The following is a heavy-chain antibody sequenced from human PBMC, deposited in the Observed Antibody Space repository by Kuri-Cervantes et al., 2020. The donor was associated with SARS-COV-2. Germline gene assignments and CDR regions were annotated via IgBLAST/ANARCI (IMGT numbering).Heavy chain of an antibody. Sequence: ASVKVSCKASGYTFTSYAMNWVRQAPGQGLEWMGWINTNTGNPTYAQGFTGRFVFSLDTSVSTAYLQISSLKAEDTAVYYCAGAEGEGSYYYYYGMDVWGQGTTVTVSS. J-gene: IGHJ6*02. CDR3: AGAEGEGSYYYYYGMDV. CDR1: GYTFTSYA. CDR2: INTNTGNP. V-gene: IGHV7-4-1*02. D-gene: IGHD2-21*01.